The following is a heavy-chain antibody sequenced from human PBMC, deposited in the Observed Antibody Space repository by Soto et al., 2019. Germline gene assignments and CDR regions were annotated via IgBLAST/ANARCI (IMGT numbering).Heavy chain of an antibody. D-gene: IGHD3-9*01. CDR1: GFTFSNYG. CDR3: AKDPNYDILTAYYGMDV. V-gene: IGHV3-30*18. Sequence: GGSLRLSCAASGFTFSNYGMHWVRQAPGKGLEWVAVISYDGSNKYNADSVKGRFTISRDNSKNTLFLQMNSLRAEDTAVYYCAKDPNYDILTAYYGMDVWGQGTTVTVSS. J-gene: IGHJ6*02. CDR2: ISYDGSNK.